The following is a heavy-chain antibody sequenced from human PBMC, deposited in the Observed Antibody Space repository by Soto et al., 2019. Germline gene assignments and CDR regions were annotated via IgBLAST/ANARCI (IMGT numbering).Heavy chain of an antibody. CDR1: GYTFTNYA. V-gene: IGHV1-3*01. D-gene: IGHD3-10*01. J-gene: IGHJ5*02. CDR3: ARVAVTMVRGVSPRDINWFDP. CDR2: INAGNGHT. Sequence: ASVKVSCKASGYTFTNYAMQWVRQAPGQRLEWMGWINAGNGHTKYSQNFQGRVTMTRDTSTSTVYMELSSLRSEDTAVYYCARVAVTMVRGVSPRDINWFDPWGQGTLVTVSS.